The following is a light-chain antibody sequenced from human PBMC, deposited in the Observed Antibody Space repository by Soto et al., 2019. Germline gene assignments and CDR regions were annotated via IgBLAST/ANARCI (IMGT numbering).Light chain of an antibody. CDR3: QHYSTRSGVT. CDR2: DAS. Sequence: IQLTQSPSFLAASVGDRVTITCRASQGIASFLAWYQQKPGKAPKLLVFDASSLEDGVPSRFSGSGSGTEFTLTVSNLQSDDFATYYCQHYSTRSGVTFGGGTKVEI. CDR1: QGIASF. J-gene: IGKJ4*01. V-gene: IGKV1-13*02.